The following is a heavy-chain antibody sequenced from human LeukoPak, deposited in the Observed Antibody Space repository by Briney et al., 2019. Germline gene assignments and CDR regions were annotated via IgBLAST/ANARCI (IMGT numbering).Heavy chain of an antibody. CDR3: AADLGVGS. CDR2: FDPEVGEA. Sequence: GASVKVSCRASGYIFTDHYMHWVQQAPGKGLEWMGGFDPEVGEAVYAQKFQGRMSMTEATSSDTAYLELRSLGSDDTATYYCAADLGVGSWGQGTLVTVSS. J-gene: IGHJ4*02. V-gene: IGHV1-24*01. CDR1: GYIFTDHY. D-gene: IGHD2-15*01.